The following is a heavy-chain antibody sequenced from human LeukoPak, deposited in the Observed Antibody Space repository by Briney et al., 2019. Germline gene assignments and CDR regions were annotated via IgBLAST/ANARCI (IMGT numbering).Heavy chain of an antibody. CDR2: IYYSGST. Sequence: SETLSLTCTVSGGSISSSSYYWGWIRQPPGKGLEWIGSIYYSGSTYYNPSLKSRVTISVDTSKNQFSLKLSSVTAADTAVYYCARGGLSSGADYWGQGTLVTVSS. CDR1: GGSISSSSYY. D-gene: IGHD2-15*01. V-gene: IGHV4-39*07. J-gene: IGHJ4*02. CDR3: ARGGLSSGADY.